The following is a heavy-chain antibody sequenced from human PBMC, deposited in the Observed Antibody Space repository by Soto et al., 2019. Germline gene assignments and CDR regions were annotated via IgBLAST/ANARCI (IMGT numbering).Heavy chain of an antibody. CDR1: GYTFTGYY. J-gene: IGHJ3*02. CDR3: ASSPYLYYFGSSGYYYSGAFDI. D-gene: IGHD3-22*01. Sequence: ASVKVSCKASGYTFTGYYMHWVRQAPGQGLEWMGWINPNSGGTNYAQKFQGRVTMTRDTSISPAYMELSRLRSDDTAVYYCASSPYLYYFGSSGYYYSGAFDIWGQGTMVTVSS. CDR2: INPNSGGT. V-gene: IGHV1-2*02.